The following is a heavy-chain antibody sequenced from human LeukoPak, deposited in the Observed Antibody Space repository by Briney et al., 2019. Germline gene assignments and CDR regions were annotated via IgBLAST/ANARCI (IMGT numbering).Heavy chain of an antibody. CDR2: ISGSGGNT. D-gene: IGHD3-22*01. CDR3: AKGGVVITTFDY. V-gene: IGHV3-23*01. CDR1: GFTFSSYG. Sequence: GGSLRLSCAASGFTFSSYGMSWVRQAPGKGLEWSSTISGSGGNTYYADSVQGRFTISRDNSKNTLYLQMNSLRAEDTAVYYCAKGGVVITTFDYWGQGTLVTVSS. J-gene: IGHJ4*02.